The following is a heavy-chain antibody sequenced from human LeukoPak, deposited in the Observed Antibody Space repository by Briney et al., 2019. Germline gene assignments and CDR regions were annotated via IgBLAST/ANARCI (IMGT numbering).Heavy chain of an antibody. D-gene: IGHD2-2*02. CDR2: IYYSGST. Sequence: PSETLSLTCTVSGGSISSSSYYWGWIRQPPGKGLEWIGSIYYSGSTYYNPSLKSRVTISVDTSKNQFSLKLSSVTAADTAVYYCARPYCSSTSCYTGGWFDPWGQGTLVTVSS. J-gene: IGHJ5*02. V-gene: IGHV4-39*01. CDR3: ARPYCSSTSCYTGGWFDP. CDR1: GGSISSSSYY.